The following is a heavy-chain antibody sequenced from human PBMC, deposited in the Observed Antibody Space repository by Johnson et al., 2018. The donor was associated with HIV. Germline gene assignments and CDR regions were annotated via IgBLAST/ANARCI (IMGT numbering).Heavy chain of an antibody. D-gene: IGHD1-26*01. CDR2: LKSKTDGGTI. Sequence: VQLVESGGGLVQPGGSLRLSCAASGFIFSNAWMSWVRQAPGKGLEWVGRLKSKTDGGTIDYAAPVKGRFTISRDNSKNTLYLQMNSLRAEDTAVYYCAREWEAAFDIWGQGTMVTVSS. J-gene: IGHJ3*02. V-gene: IGHV3-15*01. CDR1: GFIFSNAW. CDR3: AREWEAAFDI.